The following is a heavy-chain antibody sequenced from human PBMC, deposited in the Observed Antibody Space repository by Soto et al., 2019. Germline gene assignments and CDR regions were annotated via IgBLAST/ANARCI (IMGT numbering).Heavy chain of an antibody. V-gene: IGHV4-4*02. Sequence: PSETLSLTCAVSGGSISSSNWWSWVRQPPGKGLEWIGEIYHSGSTNYNPSLKSRVTISVDKSKNQFSLKLSSVTAADTAVYYCAGGPYNWNYVGNWFDPWGQGTLVTVSS. CDR3: AGGPYNWNYVGNWFDP. CDR1: GGSISSSNW. J-gene: IGHJ5*02. D-gene: IGHD1-7*01. CDR2: IYHSGST.